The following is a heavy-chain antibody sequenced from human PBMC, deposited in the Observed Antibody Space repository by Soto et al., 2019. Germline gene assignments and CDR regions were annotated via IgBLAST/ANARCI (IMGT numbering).Heavy chain of an antibody. J-gene: IGHJ5*02. CDR1: GGTFSSYA. CDR3: ARGGRSSSYTSWFDP. Sequence: VASVKVSCKASGGTFSSYAISWVRQAPGQGLEWMGGIIPIFGTANYAQKFQGRVTITADESTSTAYMELSSLRSEDTAVYYCARGGRSSSYTSWFDPWGQGTLVT. D-gene: IGHD2-15*01. V-gene: IGHV1-69*13. CDR2: IIPIFGTA.